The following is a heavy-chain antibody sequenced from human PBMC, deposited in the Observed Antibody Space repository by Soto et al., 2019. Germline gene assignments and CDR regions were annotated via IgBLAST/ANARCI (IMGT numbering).Heavy chain of an antibody. D-gene: IGHD1-1*01. CDR1: GFTFIDYY. V-gene: IGHV3-11*01. Sequence: WGSLRLSCAASGFTFIDYYMIFSRQSPLKGLEWISYIHSSGTTMYYADSVKGRFTISRDNAKNSLYLQMNSLRAEDTAVYYCARAVNWNEFDPWGQGTLVTVSS. J-gene: IGHJ5*02. CDR3: ARAVNWNEFDP. CDR2: IHSSGTTM.